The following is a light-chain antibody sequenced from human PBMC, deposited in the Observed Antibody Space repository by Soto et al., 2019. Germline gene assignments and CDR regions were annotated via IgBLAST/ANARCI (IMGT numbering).Light chain of an antibody. CDR3: EQGYSFAFT. J-gene: IGKJ3*01. Sequence: DIQMTQSPSSVSASVGGRVTINCRASQDISSSLAWYQQKPGKAPKLLIYAASNLQSGVPSRFSDSGSGTDFTLTISSLQSEDFANYFCEQGYSFAFTFGPGTKV. V-gene: IGKV1-12*01. CDR2: AAS. CDR1: QDISSS.